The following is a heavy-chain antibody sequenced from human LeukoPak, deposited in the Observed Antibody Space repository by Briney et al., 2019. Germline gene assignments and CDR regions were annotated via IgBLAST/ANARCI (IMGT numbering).Heavy chain of an antibody. J-gene: IGHJ6*02. CDR1: GFTFSSYA. CDR3: AKDGPPDYDFWGGYLRYRLPYYYYYGMDV. CDR2: ISGSGGST. D-gene: IGHD3-3*01. Sequence: PGGSLRLSCAASGFTFSSYAMSWVRQAPGKGLEWVSAISGSGGSTYYADSVKGRFTISRDNSKNTLYLQMNSLRAEDTAVYYCAKDGPPDYDFWGGYLRYRLPYYYYYGMDVWGQGTTVTVSS. V-gene: IGHV3-23*01.